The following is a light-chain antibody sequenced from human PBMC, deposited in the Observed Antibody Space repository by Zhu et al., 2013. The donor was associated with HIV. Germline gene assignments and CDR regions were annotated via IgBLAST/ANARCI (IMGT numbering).Light chain of an antibody. Sequence: QSALTQPASVSGSPGQSITISCTGTSSDVGSYNLVSWYQQHPGKAPKLMIYEVNKRPSGVSNRFSGSKSGNTASLTISGLQAEDEGDYYCSSYTINTLQLFGGGTKVTVL. CDR1: SSDVGSYNL. CDR2: EVN. J-gene: IGLJ3*02. V-gene: IGLV2-14*02. CDR3: SSYTINTLQL.